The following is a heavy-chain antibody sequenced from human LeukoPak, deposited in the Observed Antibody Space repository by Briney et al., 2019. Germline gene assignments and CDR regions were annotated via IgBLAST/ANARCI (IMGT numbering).Heavy chain of an antibody. CDR1: GGSISGFY. Sequence: SETLSLTCTVSGGSISGFYWSWIRQSPGKGLEWIGYIHYSGSTNYNPSLKSRITISVDTSKNQFSLRLSSVTAADTAMYFCARVIGNYFPDYWGQETLVTVSS. CDR2: IHYSGST. CDR3: ARVIGNYFPDY. V-gene: IGHV4-59*01. J-gene: IGHJ4*02. D-gene: IGHD4-11*01.